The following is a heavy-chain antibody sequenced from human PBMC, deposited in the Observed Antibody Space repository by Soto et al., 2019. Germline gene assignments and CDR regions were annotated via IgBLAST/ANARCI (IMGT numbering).Heavy chain of an antibody. J-gene: IGHJ5*02. D-gene: IGHD2-2*01. CDR3: ARSLGYCSSTSCPVGPWFDP. CDR1: GGSISSYY. V-gene: IGHV4-59*08. CDR2: IYYSGST. Sequence: QVQLQESGPGLVKPSETLSLTCTVSGGSISSYYWSWIRQPPGKGLEWIGYIYYSGSTNYNPSLKSRVTISVDTSKNQFSLKLSSVTAADTAVYYCARSLGYCSSTSCPVGPWFDPWGQGTLVTVSS.